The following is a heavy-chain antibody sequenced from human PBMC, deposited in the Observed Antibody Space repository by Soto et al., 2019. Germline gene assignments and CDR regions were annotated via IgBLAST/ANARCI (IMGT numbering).Heavy chain of an antibody. CDR3: AKVDCRGGSCYFDYYYMDV. D-gene: IGHD2-15*01. CDR2: ISGSGGST. Sequence: EGSLRLSCAASGFTFSSYAMSWVRQAPGKGLEWVSAISGSGGSTYYADSVKGRFTISRDNSKNTLYLQMNSLRAEDTAVYYCAKVDCRGGSCYFDYYYMDVWGKGTTVTVSS. V-gene: IGHV3-23*01. J-gene: IGHJ6*03. CDR1: GFTFSSYA.